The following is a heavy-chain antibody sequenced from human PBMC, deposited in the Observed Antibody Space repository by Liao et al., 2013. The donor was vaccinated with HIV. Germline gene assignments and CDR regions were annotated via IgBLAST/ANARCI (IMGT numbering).Heavy chain of an antibody. Sequence: VQLQESGPGLVKPSETLSLTCTVSGGSISSYYWSWIRQPAGKGLEWIGRIYTSGSTNYNPSLKSRVTMSVDTSKNQFSLKLSSVTAADTAVYYCRGVVVPAARDYYYYYMDVWGKGTTVTVSS. V-gene: IGHV4-4*07. CDR3: RGVVVPAARDYYYYYMDV. J-gene: IGHJ6*03. CDR1: GGSISSYY. CDR2: IYTSGST. D-gene: IGHD2-2*01.